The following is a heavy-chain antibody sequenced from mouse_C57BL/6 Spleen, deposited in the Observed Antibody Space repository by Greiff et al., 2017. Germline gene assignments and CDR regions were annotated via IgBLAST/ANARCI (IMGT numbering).Heavy chain of an antibody. CDR2: IYPRSGNT. D-gene: IGHD2-3*01. CDR3: ARDRYWNGGNYFDY. Sequence: QVQLQQSGAELARPGASVKLSCKASGYTFTSYGISWVKQRTGQGLEWIGEIYPRSGNTYSNEKFKGKATLTAAKSSSPAYMELRSLTSYDAAFDFCARDRYWNGGNYFDYWGKGTTVTVSS. J-gene: IGHJ2*01. CDR1: GYTFTSYG. V-gene: IGHV1-81*01.